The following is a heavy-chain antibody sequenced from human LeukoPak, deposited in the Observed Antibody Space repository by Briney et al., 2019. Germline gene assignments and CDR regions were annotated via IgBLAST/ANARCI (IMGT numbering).Heavy chain of an antibody. J-gene: IGHJ4*02. Sequence: SETLSLTCTVSGGSISSSSYYWGWIRQPPGKGREWIGRIYYSGSTYYNPSLKSRVTISVDTSKNQFSLKLSSVTAADTAVYYCARHAVGATFDYWGQGTLVTVSS. CDR3: ARHAVGATFDY. D-gene: IGHD1-26*01. CDR1: GGSISSSSYY. V-gene: IGHV4-39*01. CDR2: IYYSGST.